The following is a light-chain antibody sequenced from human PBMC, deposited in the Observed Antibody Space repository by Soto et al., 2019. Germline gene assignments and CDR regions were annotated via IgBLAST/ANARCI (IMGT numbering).Light chain of an antibody. V-gene: IGKV3-15*01. Sequence: EIVLTQSPGTLSLSPGERATLSCRASENVKFNLAWYQQRPGQAPRLLFYNASTRATAFPARFSGSGSGTDYIVTISSLQSEDFAVYYCQQYYNWPLTFGQGTRLEI. CDR1: ENVKFN. J-gene: IGKJ5*01. CDR3: QQYYNWPLT. CDR2: NAS.